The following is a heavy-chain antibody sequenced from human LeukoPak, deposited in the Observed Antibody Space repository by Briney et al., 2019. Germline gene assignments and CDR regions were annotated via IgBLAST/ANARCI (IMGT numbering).Heavy chain of an antibody. D-gene: IGHD2-21*02. V-gene: IGHV4-4*02. CDR2: IYHSGST. CDR3: ARSLDSNIVVVTAPGY. CDR1: GGSISSSNW. J-gene: IGHJ4*02. Sequence: SGTLSLTCAVSGGSISSSNWWSWVRQPPGKGLEWIGEIYHSGSTNYNPSLKSRVTISVDTSKNQFSLKLSSVTAADTAVYYCARSLDSNIVVVTAPGYWGQGTLVTVSS.